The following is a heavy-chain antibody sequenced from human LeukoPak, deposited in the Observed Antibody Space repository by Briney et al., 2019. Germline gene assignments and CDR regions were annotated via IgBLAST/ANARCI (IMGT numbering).Heavy chain of an antibody. CDR1: GYTFTDYY. Sequence: ASVKVSCKASGYTFTDYYINWVRQAPGQGLEWIGWINPNSGDTNYAQKFQDRVTMTRDTSISTAYMELSRLRSDDTAVYYCARDNVRTRFDIWGQGTMVTVSS. CDR2: INPNSGDT. D-gene: IGHD1-7*01. J-gene: IGHJ3*02. CDR3: ARDNVRTRFDI. V-gene: IGHV1-2*02.